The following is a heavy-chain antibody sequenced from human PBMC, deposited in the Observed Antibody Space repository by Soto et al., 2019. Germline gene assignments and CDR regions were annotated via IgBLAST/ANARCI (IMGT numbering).Heavy chain of an antibody. CDR1: GFSLSTSGVG. D-gene: IGHD4-17*01. V-gene: IGHV2-5*02. CDR2: IYWDDDK. Sequence: QITLKESGPTLVKPTQTLTLTCTFSGFSLSTSGVGVGWIRQPPGKALEWLALIYWDDDKRNSPSLKSRLIITKDTSKNQVVLKMTTMDPVDTATYYCAHTPTVTGGFDYWGQGTLFTVSS. CDR3: AHTPTVTGGFDY. J-gene: IGHJ4*02.